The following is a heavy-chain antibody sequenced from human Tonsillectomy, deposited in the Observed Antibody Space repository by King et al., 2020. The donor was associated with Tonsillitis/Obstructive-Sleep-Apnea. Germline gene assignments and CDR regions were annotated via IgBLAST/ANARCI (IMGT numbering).Heavy chain of an antibody. V-gene: IGHV1-69*01. Sequence: QLVQSGAEVKKPGSSVKVSCKASGGTFSSYAISWVRQAPGQGLEWMGGIIPIFGTANYAQKFQGRVTITADESTSTAYMELSSLRSEDTAVYYCANVVVAGTPELTSYYYYYMDVWGKGTTVTVSS. CDR2: IIPIFGTA. D-gene: IGHD2-15*01. CDR3: ANVVVAGTPELTSYYYYYMDV. J-gene: IGHJ6*03. CDR1: GGTFSSYA.